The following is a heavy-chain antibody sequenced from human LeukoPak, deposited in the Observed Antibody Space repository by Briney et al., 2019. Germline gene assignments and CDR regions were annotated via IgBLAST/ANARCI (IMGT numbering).Heavy chain of an antibody. J-gene: IGHJ5*02. V-gene: IGHV1-2*02. Sequence: ASVKVSCKASGYTFTGYYMHWVRQAPGQGLEWMGWINPNSGGTNYAQKFQGRVTMTRDTSISTAYMELSRLRSDDTAVYYCARERPPHNNPIVVVVAATWFDPWGQGTLVTVSS. CDR2: INPNSGGT. CDR1: GYTFTGYY. CDR3: ARERPPHNNPIVVVVAATWFDP. D-gene: IGHD2-15*01.